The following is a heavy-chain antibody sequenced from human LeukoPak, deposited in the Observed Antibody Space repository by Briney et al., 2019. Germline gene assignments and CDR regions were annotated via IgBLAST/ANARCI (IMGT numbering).Heavy chain of an antibody. CDR1: GITFSTYS. Sequence: GGSLRLSCAASGITFSTYSMSWVRQAPGKGLEWVSAISDSGDSTYHADSVKGRFAVSRDNSTNTLYLQMNSLRAVDTAVYYCAKDRSGPYSDAFDIWGQGTMVTGSS. CDR3: AKDRSGPYSDAFDI. V-gene: IGHV3-23*01. D-gene: IGHD1-26*01. CDR2: ISDSGDST. J-gene: IGHJ3*02.